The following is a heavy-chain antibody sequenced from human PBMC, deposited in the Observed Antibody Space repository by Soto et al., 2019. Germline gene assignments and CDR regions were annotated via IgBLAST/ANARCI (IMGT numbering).Heavy chain of an antibody. Sequence: QVQLQESGPGLVKPSETLSLTCSVSGVSVSSGTYYWSWIRQPPGKGLEWIGYIYDSGITNYTPSLKRRVTLSVDTAKNQSSLKLSSLTGAETAVYYCARDPRPALASPDIPRHYYYYGLDVWGQGTAVTVSS. J-gene: IGHJ6*02. CDR2: IYDSGIT. V-gene: IGHV4-61*01. CDR3: ARDPRPALASPDIPRHYYYYGLDV. CDR1: GVSVSSGTYY. D-gene: IGHD2-2*02.